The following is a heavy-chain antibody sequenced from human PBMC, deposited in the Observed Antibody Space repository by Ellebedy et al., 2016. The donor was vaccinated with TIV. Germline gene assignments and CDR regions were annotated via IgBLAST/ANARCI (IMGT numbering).Heavy chain of an antibody. J-gene: IGHJ5*02. D-gene: IGHD1-26*01. Sequence: SETLSLXXTVSGGSISSYYWSWIRQPAGKGLEWIGRIYTSGNTYYNPSLKSRVTISVDTSKNQFSLKLSSVTAADTAVYYCARDSGSYYLQHWFDPWGQGTLVTVSS. CDR2: IYTSGNT. CDR3: ARDSGSYYLQHWFDP. V-gene: IGHV4-4*07. CDR1: GGSISSYY.